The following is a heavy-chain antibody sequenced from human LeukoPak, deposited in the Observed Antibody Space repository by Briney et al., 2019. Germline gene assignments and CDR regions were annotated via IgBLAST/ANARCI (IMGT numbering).Heavy chain of an antibody. CDR1: GGSISSSS. Sequence: PSETLSLTCTVSGGSISSSSYYWGWIRQPPGKGLEWVSYISSSSSTIYYADSVKGRFTISRDNAKNSLYLQMNSLRAEDTAVYYCARRSYRGVIGLYYYYYMDVWGKGTPVTVSS. CDR2: ISSSSSTI. CDR3: ARRSYRGVIGLYYYYYMDV. D-gene: IGHD3-16*02. J-gene: IGHJ6*03. V-gene: IGHV3-48*01.